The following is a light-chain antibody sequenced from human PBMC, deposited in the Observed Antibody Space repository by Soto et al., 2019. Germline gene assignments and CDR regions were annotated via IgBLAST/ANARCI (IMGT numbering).Light chain of an antibody. CDR1: SSDVGGYDY. CDR3: SSYAGSNNFV. CDR2: EVT. J-gene: IGLJ1*01. Sequence: QSALTQPPSASGSPGQSVTISCTGTSSDVGGYDYVSSYQQHPGKAPKLMIYEVTKRPSGVPDRFSGSKSGNTASLTVSGLQAEDEADYYCSSYAGSNNFVFGTGTKVTGL. V-gene: IGLV2-8*01.